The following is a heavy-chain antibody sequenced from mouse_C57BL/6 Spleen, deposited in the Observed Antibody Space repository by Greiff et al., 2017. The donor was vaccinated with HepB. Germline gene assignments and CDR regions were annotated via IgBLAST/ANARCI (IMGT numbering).Heavy chain of an antibody. CDR1: GFSLTSYG. V-gene: IGHV2-5*01. Sequence: VQLVESGPGLVQPSQSLSITCTVSGFSLTSYGVHWVRQSPGKGLEWLGVIWRGGSTDYNAAFMSRLSITKDNSKSQVFFKMNSLQADDTAIYYCAKPSTHYYAMDYWGQGTSVTVSS. D-gene: IGHD2-1*01. CDR2: IWRGGST. J-gene: IGHJ4*01. CDR3: AKPSTHYYAMDY.